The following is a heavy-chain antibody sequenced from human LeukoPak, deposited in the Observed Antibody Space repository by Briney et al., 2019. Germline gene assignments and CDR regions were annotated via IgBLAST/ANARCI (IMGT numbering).Heavy chain of an antibody. CDR2: IYYSGST. Sequence: SSETLSLTCTVSGGSISSYYWSWIRQPPGKGLEWIGYIYYSGSTNYNPSLKSRVTISVDTSKNQFSLKLSSVTAADTAVYYCAGRTVTTLIDYWGQGTLVTVSS. V-gene: IGHV4-59*08. D-gene: IGHD4-17*01. CDR3: AGRTVTTLIDY. CDR1: GGSISSYY. J-gene: IGHJ4*02.